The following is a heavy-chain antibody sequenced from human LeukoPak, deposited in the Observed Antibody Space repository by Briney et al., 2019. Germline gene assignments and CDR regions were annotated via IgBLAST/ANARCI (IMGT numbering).Heavy chain of an antibody. D-gene: IGHD3-22*01. CDR2: TYSGGSS. V-gene: IGHV3-53*01. CDR1: GFTVTTNY. J-gene: IGHJ4*02. CDR3: ARELPPVVTYYFDY. Sequence: GGSLRLSCAASGFTVTTNYMSWVRQAPGNGLEWVSVTYSGGSSYYADSVQGRFTVSRDISMNTLYLQMNRLRAEDTAVYYCARELPPVVTYYFDYWGQGTLVTVSS.